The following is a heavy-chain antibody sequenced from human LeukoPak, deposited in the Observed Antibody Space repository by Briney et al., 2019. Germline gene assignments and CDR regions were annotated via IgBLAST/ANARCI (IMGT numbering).Heavy chain of an antibody. CDR1: GFTFTRYW. V-gene: IGHV3-7*01. D-gene: IGHD6-6*01. Sequence: GGSLRLSCAASGFTFTRYWMGWVRQAPGKGLEWISNISQDGSEEYYVDSVRGRFTASRDNAKNSLYLQMNNLRAEDTAVYFCSNGIYSSSYWGQGTLVTVSS. CDR2: ISQDGSEE. J-gene: IGHJ4*02. CDR3: SNGIYSSSY.